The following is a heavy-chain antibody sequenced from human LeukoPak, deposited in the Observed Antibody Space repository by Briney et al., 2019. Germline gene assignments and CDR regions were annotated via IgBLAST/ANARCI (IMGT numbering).Heavy chain of an antibody. V-gene: IGHV5-51*01. CDR3: ARHKSDATKTYYFDF. Sequence: GESLKISCKGSGYSFTTYWIGWVRQMPGKGLEWMGIIYPGDSDTRYSPSFQGQVTISADKSISTAYLQWSSLKASDTAMYYCARHKSDATKTYYFDFWGQGTLVTVSS. CDR2: IYPGDSDT. CDR1: GYSFTTYW. J-gene: IGHJ4*02. D-gene: IGHD1-1*01.